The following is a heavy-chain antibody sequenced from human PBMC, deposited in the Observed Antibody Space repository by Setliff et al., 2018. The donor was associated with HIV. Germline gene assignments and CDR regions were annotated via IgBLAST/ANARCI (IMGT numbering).Heavy chain of an antibody. J-gene: IGHJ4*02. CDR3: ASGTTLARGVISFDY. CDR2: INPYRGDT. V-gene: IGHV1-2*06. CDR1: GYTFTDYF. D-gene: IGHD3-10*01. Sequence: ASVKVSCKTSGYTFTDYFIHWVRQAPGQGLEWIGRINPYRGDTKFSQEFLGRITMTRDTSSNTAYMQLSGLRSDDTAVYFCASGTTLARGVISFDYWGREPRSPSPQ.